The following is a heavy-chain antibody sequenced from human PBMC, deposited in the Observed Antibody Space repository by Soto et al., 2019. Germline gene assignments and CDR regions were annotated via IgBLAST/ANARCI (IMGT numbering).Heavy chain of an antibody. J-gene: IGHJ4*02. Sequence: EVQLVESGGGLVKPGESLRLSCAASGFTFSSYTMNWVRQAPGKGLEWVSSISSSSSYIYYADSVKGRFTISRDNAKNSVSLQMNSLRAEDTAVYYCSNSRGPLDYWGQGTLVTVSS. V-gene: IGHV3-21*01. CDR2: ISSSSSYI. CDR3: SNSRGPLDY. CDR1: GFTFSSYT. D-gene: IGHD3-16*01.